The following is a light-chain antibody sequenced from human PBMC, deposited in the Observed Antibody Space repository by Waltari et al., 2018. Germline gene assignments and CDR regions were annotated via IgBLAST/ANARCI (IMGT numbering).Light chain of an antibody. V-gene: IGKV3-15*01. J-gene: IGKJ4*01. CDR3: QQYYVWPPIT. Sequence: VLLTQSPASLSVSPGDTVILSCRASQSVRTNLAWYQQKAGQAPRTLIYGASTRASGVPSRFSGSGSGTDFTLIISSLQSEDAAVYFCQQYYVWPPITFGEGTKLEI. CDR2: GAS. CDR1: QSVRTN.